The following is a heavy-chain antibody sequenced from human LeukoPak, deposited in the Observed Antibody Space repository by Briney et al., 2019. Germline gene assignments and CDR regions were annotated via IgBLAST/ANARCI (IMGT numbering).Heavy chain of an antibody. V-gene: IGHV4-39*01. CDR3: ARPRKYCSSTSCYGRGSYYFDY. J-gene: IGHJ4*02. D-gene: IGHD2-2*01. CDR1: GGSISSSSYY. CDR2: IYYSGST. Sequence: SETLSLTCTVSGGSISSSSYYWGWIRQPPGKGLEWIGSIYYSGSTYYNPSLKSRVTISVDTSKNQFSLKLSSVTAADTAVYYCARPRKYCSSTSCYGRGSYYFDYWGQGTLVTVSS.